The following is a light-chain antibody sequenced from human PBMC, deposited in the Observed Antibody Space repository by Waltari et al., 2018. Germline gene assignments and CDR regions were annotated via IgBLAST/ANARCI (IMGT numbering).Light chain of an antibody. CDR1: SSDVGGDDS. CDR2: DVN. J-gene: IGLJ2*01. CDR3: CSQSSYNGVI. Sequence: QSALSQPASVPGSPGQSITIPCTGSSSDVGGDDSASWYQDHPCQAPKVIIYDVNNRPSGVSDRFSGSKSGNTASLTISGLQAEDEANYYCCSQSSYNGVIFGGGTKLTVL. V-gene: IGLV2-14*03.